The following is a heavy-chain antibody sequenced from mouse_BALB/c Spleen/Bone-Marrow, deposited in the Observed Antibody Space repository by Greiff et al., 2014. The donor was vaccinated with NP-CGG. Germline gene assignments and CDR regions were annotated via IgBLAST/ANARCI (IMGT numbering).Heavy chain of an antibody. CDR1: GYTFTDYN. V-gene: IGHV1S29*02. J-gene: IGHJ3*01. CDR2: IYSYNGNT. CDR3: ARGVYYDYDVWFAN. D-gene: IGHD2-4*01. Sequence: EVQLQQSGPELVKPGASVKISCKASGYTFTDYNMHWVKQNHGKSLEWIGYIYSYNGNTGYNQKFKSKATLTVDNSSSTAYMELRSLTSEDSAVYYCARGVYYDYDVWFANWGQGTLVTVSA.